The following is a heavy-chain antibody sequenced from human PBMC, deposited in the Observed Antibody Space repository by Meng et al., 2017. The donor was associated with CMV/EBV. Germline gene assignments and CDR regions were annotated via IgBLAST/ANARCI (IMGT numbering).Heavy chain of an antibody. CDR2: ISYAGSKK. V-gene: IGHV3-30-3*01. D-gene: IGHD6-13*01. CDR1: GFPFSNYA. CDR3: ARDLAPAGDDYYYGMDV. J-gene: IGHJ6*02. Sequence: GESLKISCAASGFPFSNYAIHWVRQAPGRGLERVSVISYAGSKKSYADSVKGRFTISRDNSKNMVYLQMNSLRAEDTALYHCARDLAPAGDDYYYGMDVWGQGTTVTVSS.